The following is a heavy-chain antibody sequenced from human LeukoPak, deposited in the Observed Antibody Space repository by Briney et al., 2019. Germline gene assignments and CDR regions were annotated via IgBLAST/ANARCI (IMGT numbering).Heavy chain of an antibody. CDR3: ANDAVHSSGYLYYFDY. Sequence: GGSLRLSCAASGFTFSSYAMSWVRQAPGKGLEWVSAISGSGGSTYYADSVKGRFTISRDNSKNTLYLQMNSLRAEDTAVYYCANDAVHSSGYLYYFDYWGQGTLVTVSS. CDR1: GFTFSSYA. CDR2: ISGSGGST. V-gene: IGHV3-23*01. J-gene: IGHJ4*02. D-gene: IGHD3-22*01.